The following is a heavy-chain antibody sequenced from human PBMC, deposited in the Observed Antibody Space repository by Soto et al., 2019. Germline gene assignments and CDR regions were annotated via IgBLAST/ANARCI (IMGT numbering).Heavy chain of an antibody. Sequence: SVNCSRNASGFTFTSPAVQWVRQARGQLLECIGWIVVGSGNKNYAQNFQGRVTITRDMSTSTAYMELSSLRSEDTAVYYCAAFPYYYCYSSSAFDIW. J-gene: IGHJ3*02. CDR1: GFTFTSPA. V-gene: IGHV1-58*01. CDR3: AAFPYYYCYSSSAFDI. D-gene: IGHD3-22*01. CDR2: IVVGSGNK.